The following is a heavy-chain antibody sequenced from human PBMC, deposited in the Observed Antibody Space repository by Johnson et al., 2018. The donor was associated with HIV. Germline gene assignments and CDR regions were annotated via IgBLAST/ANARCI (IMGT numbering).Heavy chain of an antibody. CDR1: GFTLSDYY. D-gene: IGHD1-26*01. CDR2: ISNSGTTI. CDR3: AREGIVGATDDAFDI. J-gene: IGHJ3*02. Sequence: QVQLVESGGGLVKPGGSLRLSCAASGFTLSDYYVSWVRQAPEKGLEWVSYISNSGTTIYYAASVKGRLTISRDNAKKSLYLQMNSLRVEDTAVYYCAREGIVGATDDAFDIWGQGTMVTVSS. V-gene: IGHV3-11*04.